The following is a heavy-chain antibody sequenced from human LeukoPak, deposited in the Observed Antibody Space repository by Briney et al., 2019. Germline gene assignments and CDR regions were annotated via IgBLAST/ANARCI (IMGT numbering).Heavy chain of an antibody. Sequence: GRSLRLPCAASGFTFSSYAMHWVRQAPGKGLEWVAVISYDGSNKYYADSVKGRFTISRDNAKNSLYLQMNSLRAEDTAVYYCATSPGNGIAVAAADVWGQGTTVTVSS. CDR2: ISYDGSNK. CDR1: GFTFSSYA. CDR3: ATSPGNGIAVAAADV. D-gene: IGHD6-19*01. V-gene: IGHV3-30-3*01. J-gene: IGHJ6*02.